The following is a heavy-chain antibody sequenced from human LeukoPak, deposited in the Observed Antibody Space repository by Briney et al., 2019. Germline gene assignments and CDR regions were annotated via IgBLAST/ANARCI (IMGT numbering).Heavy chain of an antibody. CDR2: ISFSSSTI. CDR1: GFTFGTYN. D-gene: IGHD1-14*01. V-gene: IGHV3-48*02. CDR3: TKGVLGGTQSVSTGLDS. J-gene: IGHJ4*02. Sequence: PGGSLRLSCAASGFTFGTYNMNWVRQAPGKGLEWVSYISFSSSTIHYADSVKGRFTISRDNAKNSLYLQMNSLRDEDTAVYYCTKGVLGGTQSVSTGLDSWGQGTLVTVSS.